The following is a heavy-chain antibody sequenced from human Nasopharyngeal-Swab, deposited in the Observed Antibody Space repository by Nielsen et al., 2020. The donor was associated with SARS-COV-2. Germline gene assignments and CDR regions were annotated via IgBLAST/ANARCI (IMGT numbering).Heavy chain of an antibody. CDR2: INTNTGNP. CDR1: GYTFTSYA. D-gene: IGHD6-6*01. Sequence: ASVKVSCKASGYTFTSYAMNWVRQAPGQGLEWMGWINTNTGNPTYAQGFTGRFVFSLDTSVSTAYLQISSLEAEDTAVYYCWSSTAARVLYWGQGTLVTVSS. V-gene: IGHV7-4-1*02. CDR3: WSSTAARVLY. J-gene: IGHJ4*02.